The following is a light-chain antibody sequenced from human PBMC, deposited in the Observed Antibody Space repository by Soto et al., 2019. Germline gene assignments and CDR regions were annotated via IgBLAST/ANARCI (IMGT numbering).Light chain of an antibody. Sequence: QSALTQPASVSGSPGQSITISCTGTSSDIGAFTFVSWYQQHPGKVPKLMIFYVNRRPSGVSDRFSGSKSGNTASLTISELQAEDEGDYYCSSYTSSSTHVFGSGTKLTVL. V-gene: IGLV2-14*03. CDR3: SSYTSSSTHV. CDR2: YVN. J-gene: IGLJ1*01. CDR1: SSDIGAFTF.